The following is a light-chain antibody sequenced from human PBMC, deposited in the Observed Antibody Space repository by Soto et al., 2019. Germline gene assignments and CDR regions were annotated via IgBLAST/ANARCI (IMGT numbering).Light chain of an antibody. J-gene: IGLJ2*01. CDR1: SSDVGGYNY. Sequence: QSALTQPPSASGSPGQSVTISCTGTSSDVGGYNYVSWYQHHPGKAPKLMIYEVNKRHSGVSDRFSGSNSRNTASLTVSGLQAEDEADYYFSSYAGSNSLGVFGGGTKLNVL. CDR3: SSYAGSNSLGV. V-gene: IGLV2-8*01. CDR2: EVN.